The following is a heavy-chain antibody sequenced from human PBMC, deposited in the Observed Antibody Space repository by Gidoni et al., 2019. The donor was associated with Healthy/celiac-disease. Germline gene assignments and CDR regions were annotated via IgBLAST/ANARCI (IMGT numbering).Heavy chain of an antibody. J-gene: IGHJ6*02. D-gene: IGHD3-10*01. Sequence: QVTLKESGPELVKPTQTLTLTCTFSGFSLSTSGMLVSWIRQPPGKALEWLARIDWDDDKFYSTSLKTRLTISKDTSKNQVVLTMTNMDPVDTATYYCARTTYGSGTYYGMDVWGQGTTVTVSS. CDR3: ARTTYGSGTYYGMDV. CDR2: IDWDDDK. V-gene: IGHV2-70*04. CDR1: GFSLSTSGML.